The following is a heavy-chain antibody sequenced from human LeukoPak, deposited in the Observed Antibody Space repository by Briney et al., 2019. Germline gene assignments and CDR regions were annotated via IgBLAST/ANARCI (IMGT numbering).Heavy chain of an antibody. D-gene: IGHD6-19*01. CDR1: GFTFSSYA. V-gene: IGHV3-30-3*01. Sequence: GGSLRLSCAASGFTFSSYAMHWVRQAPGKGLEWVAVISYDGSNKYYADSVKGRFTISRDNSKNTLYLQMNSLRAEDTAVYYCARTIGGRYGSGWFDYWGQGTLITVSS. J-gene: IGHJ4*02. CDR2: ISYDGSNK. CDR3: ARTIGGRYGSGWFDY.